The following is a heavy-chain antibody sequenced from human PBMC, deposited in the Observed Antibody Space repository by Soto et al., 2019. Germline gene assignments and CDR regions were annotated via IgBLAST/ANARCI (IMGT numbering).Heavy chain of an antibody. CDR2: IIPIFGTA. CDR1: GGTFSSYA. J-gene: IGHJ6*02. V-gene: IGHV1-69*13. D-gene: IGHD2-15*01. Sequence: SVKVSCKVSGGTFSSYAISWVRQAPGQGLEWMGGIIPIFGTANYAQKFQGRVTITADESTSTAYMELSSLRSEDTAVYYCARGEVDGARGMDVWGQGTTVTVSS. CDR3: ARGEVDGARGMDV.